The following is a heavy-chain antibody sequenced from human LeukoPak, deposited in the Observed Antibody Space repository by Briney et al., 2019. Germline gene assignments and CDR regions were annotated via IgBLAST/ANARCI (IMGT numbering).Heavy chain of an antibody. J-gene: IGHJ4*02. CDR1: GFTFSTYV. CDR3: VRGTGY. V-gene: IGHV3-64D*06. CDR2: ISSNGDNT. Sequence: GGSLRLSCSGSGFTFSTYVMHWVRQAPGKGLEYVSAISSNGDNTYYADSVKDRFTISRDNSKNTLYLQMSSLRADDTAGYYCVRGTGYWGQGTLVTVSS.